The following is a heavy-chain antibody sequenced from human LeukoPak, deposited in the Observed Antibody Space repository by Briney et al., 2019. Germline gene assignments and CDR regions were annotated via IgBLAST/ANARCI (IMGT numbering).Heavy chain of an antibody. J-gene: IGHJ4*02. CDR1: GGSFSSNSYY. CDR2: IDDTESA. CDR3: ARIPVAKTFDY. V-gene: IGHV4-61*01. D-gene: IGHD6-19*01. Sequence: PSETLSLTCTVSGGSFSSNSYYWSWVRQPPGQELEWIGFIDDTESANYNPSLKSRVTISLDTSKNQFSVKVMSVTAADTAVYYCARIPVAKTFDYWGQGTLVTVSS.